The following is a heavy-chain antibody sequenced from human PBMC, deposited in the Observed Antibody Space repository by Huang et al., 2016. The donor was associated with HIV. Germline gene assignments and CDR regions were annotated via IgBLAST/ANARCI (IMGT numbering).Heavy chain of an antibody. CDR3: VRDPRIQSWLNYFDY. CDR1: GFTFSSYW. Sequence: EVQLVESGGGLVQPGGSLRLSCAASGFTFSSYWMHLVRQAPGKGLVWFSRINSEGMSSGYADSVKGRFTISRDNAKNTLYLQMNSLRAEDTAVYYCVRDPRIQSWLNYFDYWGQGTLVSVSS. J-gene: IGHJ4*02. CDR2: INSEGMSS. V-gene: IGHV3-74*01. D-gene: IGHD3-22*01.